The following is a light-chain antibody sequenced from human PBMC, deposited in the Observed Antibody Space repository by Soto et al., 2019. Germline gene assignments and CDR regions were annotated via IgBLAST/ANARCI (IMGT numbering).Light chain of an antibody. V-gene: IGKV1-5*03. CDR2: KAS. CDR3: QHYNSYSEA. Sequence: IQMTRSPSTLSGSVGDRVTITCXSSQTISSWLAWYQQKPGKAPKLLIYKASTLKSGVPSRFSGSGSGTEFTLTISSLQPDDFATYYCQHYNSYSEAFGQGTKVDIK. J-gene: IGKJ1*01. CDR1: QTISSW.